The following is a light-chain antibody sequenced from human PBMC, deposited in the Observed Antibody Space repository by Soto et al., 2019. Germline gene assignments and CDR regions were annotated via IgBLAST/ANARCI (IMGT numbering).Light chain of an antibody. CDR2: DAS. CDR3: QQRSNWPPRMYT. V-gene: IGKV3-11*01. J-gene: IGKJ2*01. CDR1: QSVSSY. Sequence: EIVLTQSPATLSLSPEERATLSCRASQSVSSYLAWYQQKPGQAPRLLIYDASNRATGIPARFSGSGSGTDFTLTISSLEPEDFAVYYCQQRSNWPPRMYTFGQGTKLEIK.